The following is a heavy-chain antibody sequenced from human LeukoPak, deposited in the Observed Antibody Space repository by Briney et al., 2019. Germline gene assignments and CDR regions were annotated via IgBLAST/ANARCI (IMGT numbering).Heavy chain of an antibody. CDR1: GCSFTSYW. Sequence: GESLQISCNGSGCSFTSYWIGWVRQMPGKGLEWMGIIYPGDSDTRYSPSFQGQVTISADKSISTAYLQWSSLKASDTAVYYCASGMGRDWFDPWGQGTLVTVSS. CDR2: IYPGDSDT. V-gene: IGHV5-51*01. D-gene: IGHD1-14*01. CDR3: ASGMGRDWFDP. J-gene: IGHJ5*02.